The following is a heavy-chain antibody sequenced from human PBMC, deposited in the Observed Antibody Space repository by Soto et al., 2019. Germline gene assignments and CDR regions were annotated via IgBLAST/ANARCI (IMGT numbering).Heavy chain of an antibody. J-gene: IGHJ2*01. CDR2: ISHYGSTK. CDR1: GLTFSSYG. V-gene: IGHV3-30*03. Sequence: QVQLVESGGGVVQPGRSLRLSCADSGLTFSSYGMHWVRQAPGKWLELVAVISHYGSTKYYADSVRGRFTISRENSNNTLYLKMDCLRPEDTALYYCATPFQRSGYYYDFLSFDVCGRGTLGTV. CDR3: ATPFQRSGYYYDFLSFDV. D-gene: IGHD3-22*01.